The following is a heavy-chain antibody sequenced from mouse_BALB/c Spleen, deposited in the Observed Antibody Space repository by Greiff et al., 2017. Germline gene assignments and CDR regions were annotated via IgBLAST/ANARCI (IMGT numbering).Heavy chain of an antibody. Sequence: VQLQQSGAELVKPGASVKLSCKASGFTFNDTYMHWVKQRPEQGLEWIGRIDPANGNTKYDPKFQGKATITADTSSNTAYLQLSSLTSEDTAVYYCAPYVGYALDYWGQGTSVTVSS. CDR2: IDPANGNT. V-gene: IGHV14-3*02. D-gene: IGHD1-1*02. CDR1: GFTFNDTY. J-gene: IGHJ4*01. CDR3: APYVGYALDY.